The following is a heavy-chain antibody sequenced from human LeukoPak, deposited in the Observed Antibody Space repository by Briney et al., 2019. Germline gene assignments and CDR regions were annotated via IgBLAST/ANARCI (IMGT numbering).Heavy chain of an antibody. Sequence: SETLSLTCTVSGGSISSYYWSWIRQPPGKGLEWIGHIYYSGSTNYNPSLKSRVTISVDTSKNQFSLKLSSVTAADTAVYYCARSPLYCSSTSCYEIFDYWGQGTLVTVSS. J-gene: IGHJ4*02. CDR2: IYYSGST. V-gene: IGHV4-59*01. D-gene: IGHD2-2*01. CDR3: ARSPLYCSSTSCYEIFDY. CDR1: GGSISSYY.